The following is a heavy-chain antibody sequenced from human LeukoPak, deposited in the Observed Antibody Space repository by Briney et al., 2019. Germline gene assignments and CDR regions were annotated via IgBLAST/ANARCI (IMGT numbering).Heavy chain of an antibody. D-gene: IGHD2-15*01. Sequence: GESLKISCKGSGYSFTSNWIGWMRQMPGKGLEWMGIIYPTDSDTRYSPSFQGQVTISVDKSLSTAYLQWSSLKASDTAIYYCARRESCGSGTCFSFGYWGQGTLVTVSS. CDR3: ARRESCGSGTCFSFGY. V-gene: IGHV5-51*01. CDR1: GYSFTSNW. J-gene: IGHJ4*02. CDR2: IYPTDSDT.